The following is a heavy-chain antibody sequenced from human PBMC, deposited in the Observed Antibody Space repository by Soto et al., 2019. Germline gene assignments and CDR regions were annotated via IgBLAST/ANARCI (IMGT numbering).Heavy chain of an antibody. CDR2: ISTFNGDT. V-gene: IGHV1-18*01. CDR1: GYTFSSYG. Sequence: ASVKVSCKASGYTFSSYGISWVRQAPGQGLEWMGWISTFNGDTNYAQKLQGRVTMTTDTSTSTAYMELRSLRSDDTAVYYCARDWYCTNCLCHDVFELWGQGTIVTVSS. D-gene: IGHD2-8*01. J-gene: IGHJ3*01. CDR3: ARDWYCTNCLCHDVFEL.